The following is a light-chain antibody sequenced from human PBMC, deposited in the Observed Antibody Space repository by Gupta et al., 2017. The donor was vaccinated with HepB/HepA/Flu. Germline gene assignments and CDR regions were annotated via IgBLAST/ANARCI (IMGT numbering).Light chain of an antibody. CDR1: QGIRDD. V-gene: IGKV1-17*01. Sequence: DIQMTQSPSSLSASVGDRVTITCRASQGIRDDLSWYQQKPGRAPKRLIYSASSLQNGVPSRLTGSGSGTEFTLTISSLQPEDSAIYYCLQHNGYPLTFGQGTRLEI. CDR3: LQHNGYPLT. CDR2: SAS. J-gene: IGKJ5*01.